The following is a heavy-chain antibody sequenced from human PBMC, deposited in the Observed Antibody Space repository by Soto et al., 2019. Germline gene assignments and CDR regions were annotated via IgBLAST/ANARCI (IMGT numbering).Heavy chain of an antibody. V-gene: IGHV1-18*04. CDR3: ARDQRYYGSGSYYSDS. CDR1: GYVYISYG. J-gene: IGHJ4*02. Sequence: QVQLVQSGPEVKKPGASVKVSCKTSGYVYISYGISWVRQAPGHGLVWVGWISAYTGKADYAQKFQGRVTMTTETSTSTAFLELRSLRSDDTAVYYCARDQRYYGSGSYYSDSWGQGTLVTVSS. D-gene: IGHD3-10*01. CDR2: ISAYTGKA.